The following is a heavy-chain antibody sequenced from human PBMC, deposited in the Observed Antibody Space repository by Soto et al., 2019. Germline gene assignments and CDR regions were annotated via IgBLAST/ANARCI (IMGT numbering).Heavy chain of an antibody. CDR2: ISAYNGNT. D-gene: IGHD5-18*01. CDR3: ARPMWIQLQTHESNYDYMDV. V-gene: IGHV1-18*01. CDR1: GYTFTSYG. Sequence: GASVKVSCKASGYTFTSYGISWVRQAPGQGLEWMGWISAYNGNTNYAQKLQGRVTMTTDTSTSTAYMELRSLRSDDTAVYYCARPMWIQLQTHESNYDYMDVWSKGTTVTISS. J-gene: IGHJ6*03.